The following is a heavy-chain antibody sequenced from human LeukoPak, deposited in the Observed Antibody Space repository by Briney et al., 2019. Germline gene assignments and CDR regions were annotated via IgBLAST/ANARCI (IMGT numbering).Heavy chain of an antibody. J-gene: IGHJ5*02. CDR2: IKDDGRQK. CDR3: ARAASRGFDP. D-gene: IGHD3-22*01. V-gene: IGHV3-7*01. CDR1: GFTFSRYW. Sequence: GGSLRLSCAPSGFTFSRYWMTWVRQTPEKGLEWVASIKDDGRQKYYVDSVKGRFTVSRDNAKNSAYLQMDSLRAEDTALYYCARAASRGFDPWGRGTLVTVSS.